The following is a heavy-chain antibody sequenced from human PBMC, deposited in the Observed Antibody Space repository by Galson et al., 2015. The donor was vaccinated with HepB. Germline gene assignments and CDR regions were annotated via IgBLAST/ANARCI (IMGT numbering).Heavy chain of an antibody. CDR2: ISHDGTME. CDR1: GFIFSRYP. Sequence: SLRLSCAASGFIFSRYPMHWVRQAPGKGLEWVAGISHDGTMEYYRESVKGRFSISRDSVKSTLYLQMNSLRAEDTAVYYCSSDVGSCSGGYCYTPRYMDVWGKGTTVTVS. D-gene: IGHD2-15*01. J-gene: IGHJ6*03. CDR3: SSDVGSCSGGYCYTPRYMDV. V-gene: IGHV3-30-3*01.